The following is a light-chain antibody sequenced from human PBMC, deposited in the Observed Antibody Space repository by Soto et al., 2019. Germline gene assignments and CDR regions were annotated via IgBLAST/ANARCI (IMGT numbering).Light chain of an antibody. CDR1: QSIASY. CDR3: QQRASWPIT. Sequence: EIVLTQTPATLSLSPGERATLSCRASQSIASYLNRYQHRPGQAPRLLIYDSFNRATGIPARFSGSGSGTDFTLTISSLEPEDFAVYYCQQRASWPITFGPGTKVDIK. CDR2: DSF. V-gene: IGKV3-11*01. J-gene: IGKJ3*01.